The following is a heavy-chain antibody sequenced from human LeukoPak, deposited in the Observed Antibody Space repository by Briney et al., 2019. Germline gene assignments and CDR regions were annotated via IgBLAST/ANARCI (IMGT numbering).Heavy chain of an antibody. CDR2: IWYDGSNK. V-gene: IGHV3-33*01. Sequence: GRSLRLSCAASGFTFSSYGMHWVRQAPGKGLEGVAVIWYDGSNKYYADSVKGRFTISRDNAKNSLYLQMNSLRAEDTAVYYCARDKTMVRGVHDYWGQGTLVTVSS. J-gene: IGHJ4*02. CDR1: GFTFSSYG. CDR3: ARDKTMVRGVHDY. D-gene: IGHD3-10*01.